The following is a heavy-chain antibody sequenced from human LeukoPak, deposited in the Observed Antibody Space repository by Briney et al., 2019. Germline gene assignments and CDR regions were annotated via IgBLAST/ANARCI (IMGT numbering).Heavy chain of an antibody. CDR1: GFTFSSYS. D-gene: IGHD3-22*01. CDR2: ITSSSTFI. CDR3: ARGATLYYDSSGYHYDAFDI. Sequence: GGSLRLSCAASGFTFSSYSMNWVRQAPGKGLEWVSFITSSSTFIYYADSVKGRFTISRDNAKNSLYLQMNSLRAEDTAVYCCARGATLYYDSSGYHYDAFDIWGQGTMVTVSS. V-gene: IGHV3-21*01. J-gene: IGHJ3*02.